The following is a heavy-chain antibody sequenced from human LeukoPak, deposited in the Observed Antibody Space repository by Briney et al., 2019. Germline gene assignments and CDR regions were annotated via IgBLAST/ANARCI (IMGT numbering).Heavy chain of an antibody. V-gene: IGHV3-23*01. D-gene: IGHD3-22*01. Sequence: GGSLRLSCAASGFTFSSYVMTWVRQAPGKGLEWVASVSGGGGSTYYADSVKGRFTISRDNSKSTLYLQMNSLRDGDTAVYYCAKVSGYYYASLDYWGQGTLVTVSS. J-gene: IGHJ4*02. CDR2: VSGGGGST. CDR1: GFTFSSYV. CDR3: AKVSGYYYASLDY.